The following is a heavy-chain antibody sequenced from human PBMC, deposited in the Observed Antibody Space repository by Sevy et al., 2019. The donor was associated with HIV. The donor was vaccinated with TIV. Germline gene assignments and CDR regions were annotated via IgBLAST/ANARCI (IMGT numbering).Heavy chain of an antibody. CDR1: GFSFSSYW. CDR3: ARGNSGSFDY. Sequence: GGSVRLSCAASGFSFSSYWMHWVRQAPGKGLEWVANIKQDESEKYYVASVKGRFTISRDNAKNSVYLQMNSLRPEDTAIYYCARGNSGSFDYWGQRTLVTVSS. J-gene: IGHJ4*02. V-gene: IGHV3-7*04. CDR2: IKQDESEK. D-gene: IGHD3-22*01.